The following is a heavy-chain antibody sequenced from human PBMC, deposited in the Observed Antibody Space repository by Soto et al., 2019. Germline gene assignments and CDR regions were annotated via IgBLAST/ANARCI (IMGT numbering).Heavy chain of an antibody. J-gene: IGHJ4*02. CDR1: GGPIGMGVSP. CDR2: IYHSVST. Sequence: QLQLLESGSGLVKPSQTLSLTSAAPGGPIGMGVSPGGGFRQPPGKGLEWIGYIYHSVSTYYNPSLKSRVTISVDRSKNQFSLRLSSVTAADTAVYYCARVPDYWGQGTLVTVSS. CDR3: ARVPDY. V-gene: IGHV4-30-2*01.